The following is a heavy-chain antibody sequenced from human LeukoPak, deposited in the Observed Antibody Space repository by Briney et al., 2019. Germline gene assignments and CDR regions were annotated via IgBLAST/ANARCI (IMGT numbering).Heavy chain of an antibody. D-gene: IGHD1-26*01. CDR2: ISSSGSTI. J-gene: IGHJ5*02. V-gene: IGHV3-48*03. CDR3: ARDLGFAWFDP. Sequence: PGGSLRLSCAASGFTFSSYEMNWVRQAPGKGLEWVSYISSSGSTIYYADSVKGRFTISRDNAKNSLYLQMNSLRAEDTAVYYCARDLGFAWFDPWGQGTLVTVSS. CDR1: GFTFSSYE.